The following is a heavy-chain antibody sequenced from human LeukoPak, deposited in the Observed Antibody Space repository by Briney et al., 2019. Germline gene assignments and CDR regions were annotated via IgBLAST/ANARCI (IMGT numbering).Heavy chain of an antibody. V-gene: IGHV3-21*01. Sequence: GGSLRLSCAASGFTFNSYSMNWVRQAPGKGLEWVSSISSSSSYIYYADSLKGRFTISRDNAKNSLYLQMNSLRTEDTAVYYCARDNYGDGFDYWGQGTLVTVSS. CDR1: GFTFNSYS. CDR3: ARDNYGDGFDY. CDR2: ISSSSSYI. D-gene: IGHD4-17*01. J-gene: IGHJ4*02.